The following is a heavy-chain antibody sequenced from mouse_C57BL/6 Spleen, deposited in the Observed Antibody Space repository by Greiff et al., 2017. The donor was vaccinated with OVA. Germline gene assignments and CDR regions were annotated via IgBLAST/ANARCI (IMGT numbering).Heavy chain of an antibody. D-gene: IGHD2-4*01. CDR1: GYTFTSYT. J-gene: IGHJ2*01. CDR3: ARGLRQDFDY. V-gene: IGHV1-4*01. Sequence: VQLQQSGAELARPGASVKMSCKASGYTFTSYTMHWVKQRPGQGMEWIGYINPSSGYTKYNQKFKDKATLTADKSSSTAYMQLSSLTSEDSAVYYCARGLRQDFDYWGQGTTLTVSS. CDR2: INPSSGYT.